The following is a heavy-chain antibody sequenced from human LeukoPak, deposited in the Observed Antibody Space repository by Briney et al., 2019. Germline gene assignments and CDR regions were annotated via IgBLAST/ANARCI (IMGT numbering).Heavy chain of an antibody. CDR2: IRYDGSIK. CDR3: ARARRDGYNTPPDY. J-gene: IGHJ4*02. D-gene: IGHD5-24*01. Sequence: PGGSLRLSCAASGFTFSSYAMHWVRQAPGKGLEWVSFIRYDGSIKYYADSVEGRFTISRDNSKNTLYLQMNSLRAEDTAVYYCARARRDGYNTPPDYWGQGTLVTVSS. CDR1: GFTFSSYA. V-gene: IGHV3-30*02.